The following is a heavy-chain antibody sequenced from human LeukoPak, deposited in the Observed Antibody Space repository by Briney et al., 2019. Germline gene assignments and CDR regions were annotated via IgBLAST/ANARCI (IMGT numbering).Heavy chain of an antibody. J-gene: IGHJ5*02. D-gene: IGHD2-15*01. Sequence: SETLSLTCTVSGGSISSSSYYWGWIRQPPGTGLEWIGSIYYSGSTYYNPSLKSRVTISVDTSKNQFSLKLNSVTAADTAVYYCARLGSSWFDPWGQGTLVTVSS. CDR2: IYYSGST. V-gene: IGHV4-39*01. CDR1: GGSISSSSYY. CDR3: ARLGSSWFDP.